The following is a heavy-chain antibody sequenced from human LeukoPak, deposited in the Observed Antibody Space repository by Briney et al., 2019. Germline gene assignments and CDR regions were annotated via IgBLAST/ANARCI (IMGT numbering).Heavy chain of an antibody. J-gene: IGHJ4*02. CDR1: GFTICNYW. D-gene: IGHD1-14*01. V-gene: IGHV3-7*01. Sequence: HPGGSLSLSCAGSGFTICNYWLKWVPPAPGKGLEWVANIKQDGSEKYYVDSVKGRFTISRDNAKSSLYLQMNSLRAEDTAVYYCARGILTPQGYWGQGTLVTVSS. CDR2: IKQDGSEK. CDR3: ARGILTPQGY.